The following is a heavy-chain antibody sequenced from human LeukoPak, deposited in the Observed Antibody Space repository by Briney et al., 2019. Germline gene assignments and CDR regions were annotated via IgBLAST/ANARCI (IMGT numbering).Heavy chain of an antibody. V-gene: IGHV3-7*01. CDR3: ARAGGSYDAFDY. Sequence: GGSLRLSCAASGFVFRNYFMSWVRQAPGKGLEWVASIKNDGSERYYVDSVRGRYTISRDNSKNTLYLQMNSLRAEDTAVYYCARAGGSYDAFDYWGQGTLVTVSS. CDR1: GFVFRNYF. J-gene: IGHJ4*02. D-gene: IGHD1-26*01. CDR2: IKNDGSER.